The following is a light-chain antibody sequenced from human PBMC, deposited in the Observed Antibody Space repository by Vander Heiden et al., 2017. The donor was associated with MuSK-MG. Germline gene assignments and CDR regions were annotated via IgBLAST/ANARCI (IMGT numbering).Light chain of an antibody. Sequence: SSVPTQPPSVSVAPGQTARIPCAENNIGSKSVHWHHQKPGQAPLLIVYDDGARPSGIPERFSGSNSGNTATLTISRVEAGDEGDYYCLVCDPNSGQVVFGGGTTLTAL. CDR3: LVCDPNSGQVV. J-gene: IGLJ2*01. V-gene: IGLV3-21*02. CDR1: NIGSKS. CDR2: DDG.